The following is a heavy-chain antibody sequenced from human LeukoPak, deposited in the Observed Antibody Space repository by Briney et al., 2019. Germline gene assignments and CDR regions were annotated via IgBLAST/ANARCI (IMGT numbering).Heavy chain of an antibody. J-gene: IGHJ4*02. CDR2: IRSKAYGGTT. CDR1: GLTFGDDA. Sequence: TGGSLRLSCRASGLTFGDDAMTWVRQAPGKGLEWVGLIRSKAYGGTTEYAASVKGRFTFSRDDSKSIGYLQMNSLEVDDTAVYSGCNWNYGGPQMNYWVQGTLVTVSS. V-gene: IGHV3-49*04. D-gene: IGHD1-20*01. CDR3: CNWNYGGPQMNY.